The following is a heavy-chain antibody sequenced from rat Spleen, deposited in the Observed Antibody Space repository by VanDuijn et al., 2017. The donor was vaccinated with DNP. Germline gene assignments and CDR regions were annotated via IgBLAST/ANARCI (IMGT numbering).Heavy chain of an antibody. CDR1: GFTFNYYW. J-gene: IGHJ1*01. CDR3: ARGSSSMYWYFDF. Sequence: EVQLVETGGGLVQPGRSLKLSCVASGFTFNYYWMTWIRQVPGKGLEWLASISSNGGNTYYLDSVKGRFTISRDNAKDTLYLQMNSLKSEDTATYYCARGSSSMYWYFDFWGPGTMVTVSS. V-gene: IGHV5-31*01. CDR2: ISSNGGNT. D-gene: IGHD1-2*01.